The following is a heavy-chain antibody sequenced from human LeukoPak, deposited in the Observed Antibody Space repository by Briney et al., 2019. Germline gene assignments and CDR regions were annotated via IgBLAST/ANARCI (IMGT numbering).Heavy chain of an antibody. D-gene: IGHD3-10*01. CDR3: GREDKLLWFGELFLDY. CDR1: GYTFTGYY. CDR2: INPNSGGT. V-gene: IGHV1-2*06. Sequence: ASVKVSCKASGYTFTGYYMHWVRHAPGQGLEWMGRINPNSGGTNYAQKFQGRVTMTRDTSISTAYMELSRLRSDDTAVYYCGREDKLLWFGELFLDYWGQGTLVTVSS. J-gene: IGHJ4*02.